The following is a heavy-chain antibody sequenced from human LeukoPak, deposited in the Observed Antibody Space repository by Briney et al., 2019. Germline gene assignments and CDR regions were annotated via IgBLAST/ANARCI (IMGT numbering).Heavy chain of an antibody. CDR3: VRDEGQQFDY. CDR2: ISTSGSSI. D-gene: IGHD6-13*01. CDR1: GFTFSDYS. V-gene: IGHV3-11*04. Sequence: KPGGSLRLSCAASGFTFSDYSMNWIRQAPGKGLEWISYISTSGSSIYYADSVKGRFTISRDNAKNSLYLQMNSLRADDTAVYYCVRDEGQQFDYWGQGTLVTVSS. J-gene: IGHJ4*02.